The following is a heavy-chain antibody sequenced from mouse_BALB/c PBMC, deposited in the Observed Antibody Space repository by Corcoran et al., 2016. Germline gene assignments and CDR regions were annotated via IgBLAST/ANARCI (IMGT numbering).Heavy chain of an antibody. CDR3: ARGRGSKNFDY. J-gene: IGHJ2*01. Sequence: QVQLQQSGPELVKPGASVKISCKASGYSFTSYYIHWGKQRPGQGLEWIGWIFPGSGNTKYNEKFKGKATLTADTSSSTAYMQVSSLTSEDAAVYCCARGRGSKNFDYWGQGTTVTVSS. CDR1: GYSFTSYY. CDR2: IFPGSGNT. D-gene: IGHD1-1*01. V-gene: IGHV1-66*01.